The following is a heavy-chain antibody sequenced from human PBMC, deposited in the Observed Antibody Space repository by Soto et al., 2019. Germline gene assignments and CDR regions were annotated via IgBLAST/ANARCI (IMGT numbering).Heavy chain of an antibody. D-gene: IGHD6-13*01. CDR3: ARGSAAGTKSPFDY. CDR2: IYYSGGT. CDR1: GGSIRSTGFH. J-gene: IGHJ4*02. V-gene: IGHV4-31*03. Sequence: SETLSLTCTVSGGSIRSTGFHWSLIRQHPGKGLEWIGYIYYSGGTNYNPSLLSRVTISADTSKNQFSLHLTSVTAADTAVYYCARGSAAGTKSPFDYWGQGTLVTVSS.